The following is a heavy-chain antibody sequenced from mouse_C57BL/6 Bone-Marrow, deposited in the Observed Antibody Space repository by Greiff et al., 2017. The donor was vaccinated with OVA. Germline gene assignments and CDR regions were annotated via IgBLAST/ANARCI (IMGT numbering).Heavy chain of an antibody. CDR2: IFPGSGST. CDR1: GYTFTDYY. CDR3: AKKETTVVALYAMDY. V-gene: IGHV1-75*01. J-gene: IGHJ4*01. Sequence: QVQLKESGPELVKPGASVKISCKASGYTFTDYYINWVKQRPGQGLEWIGWIFPGSGSTYYNEKFKGKATLTVDKSSSTAYMLLSSLTSEDSAVYCCAKKETTVVALYAMDYWGQGTSVTVSS. D-gene: IGHD1-1*01.